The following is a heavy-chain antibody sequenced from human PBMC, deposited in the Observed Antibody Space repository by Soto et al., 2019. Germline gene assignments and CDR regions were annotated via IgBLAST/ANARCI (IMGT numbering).Heavy chain of an antibody. Sequence: GASVKVSCKASGYTFTSYGISWVRQAPGQGLEWMGWISAYNGNTNYAQKLQGRVTMTTDTSTSTAYMELRSLRSDDTAVYYCARDPYIVVVPAAPGNWFDPWGQGXLVTVSS. D-gene: IGHD2-2*01. CDR1: GYTFTSYG. V-gene: IGHV1-18*04. CDR3: ARDPYIVVVPAAPGNWFDP. J-gene: IGHJ5*02. CDR2: ISAYNGNT.